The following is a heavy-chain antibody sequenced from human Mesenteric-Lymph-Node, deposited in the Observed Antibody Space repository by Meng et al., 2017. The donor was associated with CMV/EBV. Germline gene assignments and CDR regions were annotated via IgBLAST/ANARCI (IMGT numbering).Heavy chain of an antibody. CDR1: GFTFSSYG. V-gene: IGHV3-30*02. J-gene: IGHJ3*02. CDR3: AKDQYSGSYGDDAFDI. Sequence: GSLPKISCAASGFTFSSYGMHWVRQAPGKGLEWVAFIRYDGSNKYYADSVKGRFTISRDNSKNTLYLQMNSLRAEDTAVYYCAKDQYSGSYGDDAFDIWGQGTMVTVSS. CDR2: IRYDGSNK. D-gene: IGHD1-26*01.